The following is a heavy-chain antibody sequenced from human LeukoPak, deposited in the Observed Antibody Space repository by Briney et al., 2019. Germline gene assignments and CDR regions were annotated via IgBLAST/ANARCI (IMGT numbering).Heavy chain of an antibody. D-gene: IGHD5-24*01. CDR3: ARDLNGDYYFDY. V-gene: IGHV3-30-3*01. CDR1: GFTFSNYA. Sequence: GGSLRLSCAASGFTFSNYAMHWVRQAPGKGLEWVAVISYDGSNKYYADSVKGRFTISRDNSKNTLYLQMNSLRAEDTAVYYCARDLNGDYYFDYWGQGTLVTVSS. J-gene: IGHJ4*02. CDR2: ISYDGSNK.